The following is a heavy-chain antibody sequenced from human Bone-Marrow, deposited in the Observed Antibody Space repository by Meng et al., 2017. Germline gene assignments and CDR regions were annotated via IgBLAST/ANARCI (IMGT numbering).Heavy chain of an antibody. D-gene: IGHD3-10*01. CDR3: ARAKPGGLLWFGELPDAFDI. CDR1: GYTFTSYD. J-gene: IGHJ3*02. Sequence: ASVKVSCKASGYTFTSYDINWVRQATGQGLAWMGWMNPNSGNTGYAQKFQGRVTITRNTSISTAYMALSSLRSEDTAVYYCARAKPGGLLWFGELPDAFDIWGQGTMVTVSS. V-gene: IGHV1-8*03. CDR2: MNPNSGNT.